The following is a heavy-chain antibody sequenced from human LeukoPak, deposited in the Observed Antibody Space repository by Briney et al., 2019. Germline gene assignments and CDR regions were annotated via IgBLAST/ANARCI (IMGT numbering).Heavy chain of an antibody. D-gene: IGHD3-10*01. CDR1: GGSISSGSYY. V-gene: IGHV4-61*02. CDR2: IYTSGST. J-gene: IGHJ4*02. Sequence: PSETLSLTCTVSGGSISSGSYYWSWIRQPAGKGLEWIGRIYTSGSTYYNPSLKSRVTISVDTSKNQFSLKLSSVTAADTAVYYCARAPEFGESHFDYWGQGTLVTVSS. CDR3: ARAPEFGESHFDY.